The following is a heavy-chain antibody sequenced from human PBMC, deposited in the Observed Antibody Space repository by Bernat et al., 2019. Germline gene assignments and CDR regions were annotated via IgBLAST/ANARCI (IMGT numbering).Heavy chain of an antibody. CDR2: ISAYNDNT. Sequence: SGYTFTNYGISWVRQAPGQGLEWVGWISAYNDNTNYAQKLQGRVTMTTDTSTSTPYMELRSLRSDDTAVYYCARTWRQLWALPDDWGKGTLV. D-gene: IGHD5-18*01. J-gene: IGHJ4*02. CDR3: ARTWRQLWALPDD. V-gene: IGHV1-18*01. CDR1: GYTFTNYG.